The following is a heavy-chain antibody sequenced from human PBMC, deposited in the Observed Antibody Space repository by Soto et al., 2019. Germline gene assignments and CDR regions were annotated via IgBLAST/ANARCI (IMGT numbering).Heavy chain of an antibody. CDR1: GFTFSSYA. V-gene: IGHV3-23*01. D-gene: IGHD6-19*01. Sequence: EVQLLESGGGLVQPGGSLRRSCAASGFTFSSYAMNWVRQAPGRGLEWVSVISGSGGSTYYADSVKGRFTISRDNSKNTLQLPMKSLRAEDTSVCYWASRSSGWYFDYWGQGALVTVSS. CDR3: ASRSSGWYFDY. CDR2: ISGSGGST. J-gene: IGHJ4*02.